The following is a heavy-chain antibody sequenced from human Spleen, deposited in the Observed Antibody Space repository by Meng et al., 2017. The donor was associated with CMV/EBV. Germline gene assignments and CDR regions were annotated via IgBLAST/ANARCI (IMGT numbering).Heavy chain of an antibody. CDR2: ISSSGGST. CDR1: GFTFSSYA. J-gene: IGHJ6*02. Sequence: LSLTCAASGFTFSSYAMSWVRQAPGKGLEWVSAISSSGGSTYYADSVKGRFTISRDNSKNTLYLQMNSLRAEDTAVYYCAKEGYAWELPSYYGMDVWGQGTTVTVSS. V-gene: IGHV3-23*01. D-gene: IGHD1-26*01. CDR3: AKEGYAWELPSYYGMDV.